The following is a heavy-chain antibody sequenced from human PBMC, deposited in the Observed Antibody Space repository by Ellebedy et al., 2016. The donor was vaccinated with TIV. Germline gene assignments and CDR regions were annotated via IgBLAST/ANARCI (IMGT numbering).Heavy chain of an antibody. CDR2: MNPNSGGT. CDR1: VYTFTRYY. J-gene: IGHJ4*02. CDR3: VTRGYSGYDYFDY. Sequence: ASVKVSCXASVYTFTRYYMHWVRQAPGQGLEWMGWMNPNSGGTNYAQKFQGRVTMTRDTSISTAYMELSRLRSDDTAVYYCVTRGYSGYDYFDYWGQGTLVTVSS. D-gene: IGHD5-12*01. V-gene: IGHV1-2*02.